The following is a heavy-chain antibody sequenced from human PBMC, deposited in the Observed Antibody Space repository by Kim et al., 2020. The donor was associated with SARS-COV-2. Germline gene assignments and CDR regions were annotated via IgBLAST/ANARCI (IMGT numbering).Heavy chain of an antibody. CDR3: TTGRAAMDKR. Sequence: GGSLRLSCAASGFTFSNAWMTWVRQAPGRGLEWVGRVKSKTDGGTIDYAAPVKGRFTISRDDSRNTPYLQMNSLKTDDTAVYYCTTGRAAMDKRWGQVTLVTVSS. CDR2: VKSKTDGGTI. CDR1: GFTFSNAW. J-gene: IGHJ4*02. D-gene: IGHD5-18*01. V-gene: IGHV3-15*01.